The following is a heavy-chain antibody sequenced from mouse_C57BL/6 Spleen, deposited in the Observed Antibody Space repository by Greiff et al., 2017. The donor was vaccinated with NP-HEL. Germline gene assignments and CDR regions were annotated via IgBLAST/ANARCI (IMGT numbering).Heavy chain of an antibody. CDR1: GYSITSGYY. V-gene: IGHV3-6*01. CDR2: ISYDGSN. D-gene: IGHD2-3*01. J-gene: IGHJ2*01. Sequence: EVQLQQSGPGLVKPSQSLSLTCSVTGYSITSGYYWNWIRQFPGNKLEWMGYISYDGSNNYNPSLKNRISITRDTSKNQFFLKLNSVTTEDTATYYCAREGRDDYFDYWGQGTTLTVSS. CDR3: AREGRDDYFDY.